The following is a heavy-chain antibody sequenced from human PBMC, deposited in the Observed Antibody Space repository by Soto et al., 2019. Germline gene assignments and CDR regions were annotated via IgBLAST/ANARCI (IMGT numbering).Heavy chain of an antibody. CDR2: ISYDGSNK. CDR1: GFTFSSYA. V-gene: IGHV3-30-3*01. CDR3: ARATYGYSSGWYNLWGRTESNWFDP. J-gene: IGHJ5*02. D-gene: IGHD6-19*01. Sequence: QVQLVESGGGVVQPGRSLRLSCAASGFTFSSYAMHWVRQAPGKGLEWVAVISYDGSNKYYADSVKGRFTISRDNSKNTLYLQMNSLRAEDTAVYYCARATYGYSSGWYNLWGRTESNWFDPWGQGTLVNVSS.